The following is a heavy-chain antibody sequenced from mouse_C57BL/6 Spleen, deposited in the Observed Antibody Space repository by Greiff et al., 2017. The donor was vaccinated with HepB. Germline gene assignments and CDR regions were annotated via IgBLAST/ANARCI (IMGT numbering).Heavy chain of an antibody. V-gene: IGHV14-4*01. Sequence: EVQLQESGAELVRPGASVKLSCTASGFNIKDDYMHWVKQRPEQGLEWIGWIDPENGDTEYASKFQGKATITADTSSNTAYLQLSSLTSEDTAVYYCTSYYDQTWFAYWGQGTLVTVSA. J-gene: IGHJ3*01. CDR3: TSYYDQTWFAY. D-gene: IGHD1-1*02. CDR2: IDPENGDT. CDR1: GFNIKDDY.